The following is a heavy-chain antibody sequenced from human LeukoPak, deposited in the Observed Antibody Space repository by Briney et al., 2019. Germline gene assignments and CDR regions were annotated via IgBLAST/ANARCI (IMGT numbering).Heavy chain of an antibody. Sequence: SVKVSCKASGYTHTGYDMHWVRQAPGLGLEWMGWINPNSGGTKYAQKFQGRVTMRRDTSIATAYMELSRLRSDDTAVYYCTRLAGDYNFLDYWGQGSLVTVSS. V-gene: IGHV1-2*02. J-gene: IGHJ4*02. CDR1: GYTHTGYD. CDR3: TRLAGDYNFLDY. D-gene: IGHD4-17*01. CDR2: INPNSGGT.